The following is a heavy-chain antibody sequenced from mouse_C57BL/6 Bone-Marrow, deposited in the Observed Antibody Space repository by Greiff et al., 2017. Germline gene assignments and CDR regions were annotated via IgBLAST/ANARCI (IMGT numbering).Heavy chain of an antibody. V-gene: IGHV5-4*01. CDR1: GFTFSSYA. D-gene: IGHD1-1*01. J-gene: IGHJ4*01. CDR3: ASEPPYGSTYAMDY. CDR2: ISDGGSYT. Sequence: EVQVVESGGGLVKPGGSLKLSCAASGFTFSSYAMSWVRQTPEKRLEWVATISDGGSYTYYPDNVKGRFTISRDNAKNNLYLQLSHLKSEDTAMYYCASEPPYGSTYAMDYWGQGTSVTVSS.